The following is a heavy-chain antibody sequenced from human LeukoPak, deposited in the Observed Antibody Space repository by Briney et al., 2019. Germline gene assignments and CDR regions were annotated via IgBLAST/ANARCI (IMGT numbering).Heavy chain of an antibody. J-gene: IGHJ4*02. V-gene: IGHV4-59*01. CDR3: ARSPGSSWPVDY. D-gene: IGHD6-13*01. CDR2: IYYSGST. Sequence: SETLSLTCTVSGGSISSYYWGWIRQPPGKGLEWIGYIYYSGSTNYNPSLKSRVTISVDTSKNQFSLKLSSVTAADTAVYYCARSPGSSWPVDYWGQGTLVTVSS. CDR1: GGSISSYY.